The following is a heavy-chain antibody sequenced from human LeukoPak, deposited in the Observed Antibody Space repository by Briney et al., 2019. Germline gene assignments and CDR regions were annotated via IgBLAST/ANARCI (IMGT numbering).Heavy chain of an antibody. CDR1: GFTFSSYS. D-gene: IGHD5-18*01. CDR2: ISSSSSYI. V-gene: IGHV3-21*04. Sequence: GGSLRLSCAASGFTFSSYSMNWVRQAPGKGLEWVSSISSSSSYIYYADSVKGRFTISRDNAKNSLYLQMNSLRAEDTAVYYCARGAGYSYGFHGHFDYWGQGTLVTVSS. CDR3: ARGAGYSYGFHGHFDY. J-gene: IGHJ4*02.